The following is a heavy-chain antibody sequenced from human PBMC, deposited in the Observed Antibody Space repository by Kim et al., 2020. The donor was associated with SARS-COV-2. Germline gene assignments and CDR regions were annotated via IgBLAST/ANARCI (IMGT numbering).Heavy chain of an antibody. CDR3: ARGGDYSGSLSDY. Sequence: SNPSLKIRVTISVDKSKNQFSLKLSSVTAADTAVYYCARGGDYSGSLSDYWGQGTLVTVSS. J-gene: IGHJ4*02. D-gene: IGHD1-26*01. V-gene: IGHV4-4*02.